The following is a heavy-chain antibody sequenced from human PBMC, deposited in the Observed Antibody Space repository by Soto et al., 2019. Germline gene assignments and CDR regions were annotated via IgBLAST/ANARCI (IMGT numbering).Heavy chain of an antibody. CDR2: IKQDGSEK. Sequence: EVQLVESGGGLVQPGGSLRLSCAASGFTFSSYWMSWVRQAPGKGLEWVANIKQDGSEKYYVDSVKGRFTISRDNAKNSLSLQMNSLRAEDTAVYFCASCEHSSIFDYWGQGTLVTVSS. CDR3: ASCEHSSIFDY. CDR1: GFTFSSYW. D-gene: IGHD6-6*01. V-gene: IGHV3-7*01. J-gene: IGHJ4*02.